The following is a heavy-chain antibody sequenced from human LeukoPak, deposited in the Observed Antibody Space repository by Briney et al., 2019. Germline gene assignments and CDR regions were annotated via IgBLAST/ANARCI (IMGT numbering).Heavy chain of an antibody. Sequence: GGSLRLSCAASGFTLRSYTMNWVRQAPGKGLEWVSSIGISSNKIYYADSVKGRFIISIDNAKNSVYLQMNSLRAEDTAVYYCARDGGCSSTSCPQWGNWFDPWGQGTLVTVSS. V-gene: IGHV3-21*01. D-gene: IGHD2-2*01. J-gene: IGHJ5*02. CDR2: IGISSNKI. CDR1: GFTLRSYT. CDR3: ARDGGCSSTSCPQWGNWFDP.